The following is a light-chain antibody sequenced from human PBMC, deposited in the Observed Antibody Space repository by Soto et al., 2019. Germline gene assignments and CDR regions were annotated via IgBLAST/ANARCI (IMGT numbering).Light chain of an antibody. Sequence: EIVLTQSPGTLSLSPGERATLSCRASQSVSSSYLAWYQQKPGQAPRLLIYGASGRATGIPDRFSGSGSGTDFNLTISRLEPEDFAVYYCQQYGSSLLFTFGPGTKVDIK. J-gene: IGKJ3*01. CDR2: GAS. V-gene: IGKV3-20*01. CDR3: QQYGSSLLFT. CDR1: QSVSSSY.